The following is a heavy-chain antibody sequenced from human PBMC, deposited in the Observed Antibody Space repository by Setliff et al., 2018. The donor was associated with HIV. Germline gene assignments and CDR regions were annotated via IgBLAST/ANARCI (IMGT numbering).Heavy chain of an antibody. D-gene: IGHD7-27*01. J-gene: IGHJ4*02. CDR3: ARAEVTGEIDY. Sequence: LSLTCTVSGYSISSGNYYWRWIRQPAGKGLAWIGRIYTSGSTKYNPSLKRRVTISVDTSKNQFSRKLNSVTAADTAVYFCARAEVTGEIDYWGQGTLVTVSS. CDR2: IYTSGST. V-gene: IGHV4-61*02. CDR1: GYSISSGNYY.